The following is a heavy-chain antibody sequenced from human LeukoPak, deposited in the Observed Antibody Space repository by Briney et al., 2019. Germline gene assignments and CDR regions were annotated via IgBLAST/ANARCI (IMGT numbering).Heavy chain of an antibody. CDR3: ARAPHFFDTSGSRYYFDY. Sequence: SETLSLTCTVSGGSISSSSYYWGWIRQPPGKGLDWIGSIYYSGSTYYNPSLKSRVTISVDTSKNQFSLNLSSVTAADTAVYFCARAPHFFDTSGSRYYFDYWGQGALVTVSS. CDR2: IYYSGST. CDR1: GGSISSSSYY. D-gene: IGHD3-22*01. V-gene: IGHV4-39*07. J-gene: IGHJ4*02.